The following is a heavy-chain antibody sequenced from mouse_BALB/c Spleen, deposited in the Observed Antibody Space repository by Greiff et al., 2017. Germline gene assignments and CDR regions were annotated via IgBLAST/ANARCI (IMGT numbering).Heavy chain of an antibody. CDR2: ISYSGST. D-gene: IGHD2-1*01. V-gene: IGHV3-8*02. CDR1: GDSITSGY. J-gene: IGHJ4*01. Sequence: VQLQQSGPSLVKPSQTLSLTCSVTGDSITSGYWNWIRKFPGNKLEYMGYISYSGSTYYNPSLKSRISITRDTSKNQYYLQLNSVTTEDTATYYCARERVYYGNYSYAMDYWGQGTSVTVSS. CDR3: ARERVYYGNYSYAMDY.